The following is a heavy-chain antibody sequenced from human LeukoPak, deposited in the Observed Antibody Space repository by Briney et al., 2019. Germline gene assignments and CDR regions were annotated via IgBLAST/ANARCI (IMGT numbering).Heavy chain of an antibody. CDR2: IVVGSGNT. Sequence: TSVKVSCKASGFTFISSTIQWVRQARGQRLEWMGWIVVGSGNTNYAQNFQERVTITRDTSTSTAYMELSSLRSEDTAVYYCAADLPGGAMFDPWGQGTLVTVSS. V-gene: IGHV1-58*02. CDR3: AADLPGGAMFDP. D-gene: IGHD3-16*01. CDR1: GFTFISST. J-gene: IGHJ5*02.